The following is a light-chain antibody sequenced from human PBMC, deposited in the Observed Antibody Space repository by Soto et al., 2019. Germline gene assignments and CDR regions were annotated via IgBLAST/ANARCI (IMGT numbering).Light chain of an antibody. J-gene: IGLJ1*01. CDR3: CSYAGSYV. CDR2: EVS. Sequence: QSVLTQPASGSGSPGQSITISCTGTSSDVGSYNLVSWYQQHPGKAPKLMIYEVSKRPSGVSNRFSGSKSGNTASLTISGLQAEDEADYYCCSYAGSYVFGTGTKLTVL. CDR1: SSDVGSYNL. V-gene: IGLV2-23*02.